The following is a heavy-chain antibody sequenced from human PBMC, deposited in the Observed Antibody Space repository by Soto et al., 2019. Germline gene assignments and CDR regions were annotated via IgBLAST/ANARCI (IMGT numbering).Heavy chain of an antibody. Sequence: EVQLVESGGGLVQPGGSLRLSCAASGFTVSSHYMSWVRQAPGKGLEWVSIIYSGGSTYYADSVKGRFTISRDNSKNTLFLQMHSLRGEDTAVYYCARNFGDPNWFDPWGQGTLVTVSS. V-gene: IGHV3-66*01. CDR1: GFTVSSHY. CDR3: ARNFGDPNWFDP. D-gene: IGHD4-17*01. CDR2: IYSGGST. J-gene: IGHJ5*02.